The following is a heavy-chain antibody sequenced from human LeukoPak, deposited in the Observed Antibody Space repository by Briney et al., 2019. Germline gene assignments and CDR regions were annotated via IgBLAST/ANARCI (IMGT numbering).Heavy chain of an antibody. CDR2: ISGSGGST. Sequence: GGSLRLSCAASGYTFSRYSMSWVRQAPGKGLEWVSAISGSGGSTYYADSVKGRFTISRDNSKNTLYLQMNSLRAEDTAVYYCAKTPYCGGDCYSFEFDYWGQGTLVTVSS. V-gene: IGHV3-23*01. D-gene: IGHD2-21*02. CDR3: AKTPYCGGDCYSFEFDY. J-gene: IGHJ4*02. CDR1: GYTFSRYS.